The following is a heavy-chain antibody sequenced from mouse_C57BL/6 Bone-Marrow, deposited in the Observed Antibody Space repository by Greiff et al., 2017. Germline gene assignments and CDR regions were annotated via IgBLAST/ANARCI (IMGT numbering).Heavy chain of an antibody. V-gene: IGHV1-55*01. CDR3: ARSYCSSSWFAY. Sequence: VQLQQPGAELVKPGASVKMSCKASGYTFTSYWITWVKQRPGQGLEWIGDIYPGSGSTYYNEKFKSKATLTVDTSSSTAYLPLSSLTSEDAAVYYGARSYCSSSWFAYWGQGTLVTVSA. J-gene: IGHJ3*01. CDR1: GYTFTSYW. D-gene: IGHD2-12*01. CDR2: IYPGSGST.